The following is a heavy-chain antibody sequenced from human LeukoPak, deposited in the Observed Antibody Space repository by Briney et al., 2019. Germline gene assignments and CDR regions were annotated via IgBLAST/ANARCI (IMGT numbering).Heavy chain of an antibody. D-gene: IGHD3-22*01. Sequence: PSETLSLTCTVSGGSISSYYWSWIRQPPGKGLEWIGYIYYSGSTNYNPSLKSRVTISVDTSKNQFSLKLSSVTAADTAVYYCARSYYGPPFDYWGQGTLVTVSS. J-gene: IGHJ4*02. CDR2: IYYSGST. CDR1: GGSISSYY. CDR3: ARSYYGPPFDY. V-gene: IGHV4-59*01.